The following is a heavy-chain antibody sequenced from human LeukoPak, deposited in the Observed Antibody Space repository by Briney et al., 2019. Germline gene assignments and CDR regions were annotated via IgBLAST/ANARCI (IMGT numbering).Heavy chain of an antibody. D-gene: IGHD2-15*01. CDR3: ARGAVSGDCSGGSCYHFDI. CDR1: GYTFTSYA. Sequence: ASVKVSCKASGYTFTSYAMHWVRQAPGQRLEWMGWSSAGNGNTKYSQEFQGRVTITRDTSASTAYMELSSLRSEDTAVYYCARGAVSGDCSGGSCYHFDIWGQGTMVIVSS. V-gene: IGHV1-3*02. CDR2: SSAGNGNT. J-gene: IGHJ3*02.